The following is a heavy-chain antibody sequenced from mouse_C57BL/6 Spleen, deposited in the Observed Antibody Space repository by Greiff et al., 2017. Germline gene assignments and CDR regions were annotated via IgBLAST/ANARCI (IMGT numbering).Heavy chain of an antibody. CDR1: GYTFTSYW. CDR2: IDPSDSET. D-gene: IGHD2-1*01. Sequence: QVQLQQPGAELVRPGSSVKLSCKASGYTFTSYWMHWVKQRPIQGLEWIGNIDPSDSETHYNPEFKDKATLTVDKSSSTAYMQLSSLTSEDSAVYYLATDINYEDYAMDYWGQGTSVTVSS. V-gene: IGHV1-52*01. J-gene: IGHJ4*01. CDR3: ATDINYEDYAMDY.